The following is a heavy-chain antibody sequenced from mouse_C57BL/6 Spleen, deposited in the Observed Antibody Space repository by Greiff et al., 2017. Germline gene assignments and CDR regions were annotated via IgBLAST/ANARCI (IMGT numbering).Heavy chain of an antibody. J-gene: IGHJ2*01. Sequence: VQLQQPGAELVKPGASVKMSCKASGYTFTSYWITWVKQRPGQGLEWIGDIYPGSGSTNYNEKFKSKATLTVDTSSSTAYMQLSSLTSEDSAVYYCARGRYYYGSSYGDYWGQGTTLTVSS. V-gene: IGHV1-55*01. CDR1: GYTFTSYW. CDR3: ARGRYYYGSSYGDY. CDR2: IYPGSGST. D-gene: IGHD1-1*01.